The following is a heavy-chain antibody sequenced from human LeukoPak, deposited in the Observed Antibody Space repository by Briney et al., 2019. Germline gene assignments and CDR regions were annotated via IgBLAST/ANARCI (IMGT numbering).Heavy chain of an antibody. D-gene: IGHD4-17*01. J-gene: IGHJ4*02. V-gene: IGHV1-69*01. CDR1: GGTFSIYA. Sequence: SVKVSCKASGGTFSIYAISWVRQAPGQGLEWMGGIIPIFGTANYAEKFQGRVTITADESTSTAYMELSSLRSEDTAVYYCARGSDGDYGGVYWGQGTLVTVSS. CDR3: ARGSDGDYGGVY. CDR2: IIPIFGTA.